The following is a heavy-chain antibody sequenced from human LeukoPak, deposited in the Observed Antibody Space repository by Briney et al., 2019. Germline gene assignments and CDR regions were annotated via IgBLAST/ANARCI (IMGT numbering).Heavy chain of an antibody. CDR2: ISGSGGST. V-gene: IGHV3-23*01. Sequence: GGSQRLSCAASGFTFTSYAMSWVRQAPGKGLEWVSVISGSGGSTYYADSVKGRFTISRDDSKNTLYLQMNSLRAEDTAVYYCAKEGYYGSGPYYYYYGMDVWGQGTTVTVSS. D-gene: IGHD3-10*01. J-gene: IGHJ6*02. CDR1: GFTFTSYA. CDR3: AKEGYYGSGPYYYYYGMDV.